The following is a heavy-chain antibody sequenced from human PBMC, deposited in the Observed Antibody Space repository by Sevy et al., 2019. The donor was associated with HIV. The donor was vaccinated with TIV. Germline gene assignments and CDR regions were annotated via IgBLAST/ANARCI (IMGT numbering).Heavy chain of an antibody. J-gene: IGHJ6*02. CDR3: AKAGDCSSTSCYRPEYYFYYGMDV. CDR2: ISGSGGST. Sequence: GGSLRLSCAASGFTFSSYAMSWVRQAPGKGLEWVSAISGSGGSTYYADSVKGRFTISRDNSKNTRYLQMNSLRAEDTAVCYCAKAGDCSSTSCYRPEYYFYYGMDVWGQGTTVTVSS. V-gene: IGHV3-23*01. CDR1: GFTFSSYA. D-gene: IGHD2-2*02.